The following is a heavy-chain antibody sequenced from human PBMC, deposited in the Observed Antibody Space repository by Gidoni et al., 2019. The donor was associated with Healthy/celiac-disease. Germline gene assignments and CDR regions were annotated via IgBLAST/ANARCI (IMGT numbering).Heavy chain of an antibody. CDR1: GFSLPTSGVG. V-gene: IGHV2-5*02. D-gene: IGHD3-3*01. CDR2: IYWDDDK. J-gene: IGHJ4*02. CDR3: AHADTIFGVGFDY. Sequence: QITLNVSGPTLVQPTQPLTLTSTFPGFSLPTSGVGVGWIRQPPGKALEWLALIYWDDDKRYSPSLKSRLTITKDTSKKQVVLTMTNMDPVETATYYCAHADTIFGVGFDYWGQGTLVTVSS.